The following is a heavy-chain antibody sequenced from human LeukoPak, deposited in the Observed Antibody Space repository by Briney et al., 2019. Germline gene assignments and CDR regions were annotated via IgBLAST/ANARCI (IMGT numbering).Heavy chain of an antibody. D-gene: IGHD5-18*01. V-gene: IGHV4-39*01. CDR2: IYYSGST. CDR1: GGSISSSSYY. CDR3: ARQGTAMGYYYYGMDV. J-gene: IGHJ6*02. Sequence: SETLSLTCTVSGGSISSSSYYWGWIRQPPGKGLEWIGSIYYSGSTYYNPSLKSRVTISVDTSKNQFSLKLSSVTAADTAVYYCARQGTAMGYYYYGMDVWGQGTTVTVSS.